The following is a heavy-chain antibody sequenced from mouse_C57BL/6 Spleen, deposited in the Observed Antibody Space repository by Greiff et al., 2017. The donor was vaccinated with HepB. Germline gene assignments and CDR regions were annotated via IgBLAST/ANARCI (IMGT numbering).Heavy chain of an antibody. CDR3: ARDYYGSSPDY. CDR2: INPSTGGT. D-gene: IGHD1-1*01. V-gene: IGHV1-42*01. CDR1: GYSFTGYY. Sequence: VQLQQSGPELVKPGASVKISCKASGYSFTGYYMNWVKQSPEKSLEWIGEINPSTGGTTYNQKVKAKATLTVDKSYSTAYRQHKSLTSEDAAVYYGARDYYGSSPDYWGQGTTLTVSS. J-gene: IGHJ2*01.